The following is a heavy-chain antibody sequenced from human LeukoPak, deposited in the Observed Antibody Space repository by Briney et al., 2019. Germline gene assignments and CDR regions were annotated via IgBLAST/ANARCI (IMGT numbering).Heavy chain of an antibody. D-gene: IGHD3-10*01. J-gene: IGHJ3*02. CDR1: GYSISSGYY. CDR3: ARKGGLLWSAFDI. Sequence: SETLSLTCTVSGYSISSGYYWGWIRQPPGRGLEWIGSIYHSGSTYYNPSLKSRVTISVDTSKNQFSLKLSSVTAADTAVYYCARKGGLLWSAFDIWGQGTMVTVSS. V-gene: IGHV4-38-2*02. CDR2: IYHSGST.